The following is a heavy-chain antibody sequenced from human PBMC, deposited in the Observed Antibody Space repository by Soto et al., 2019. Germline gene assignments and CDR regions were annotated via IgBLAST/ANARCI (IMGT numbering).Heavy chain of an antibody. CDR1: GYTFTSYG. Sequence: ASVKVSCKASGYTFTSYGISWVRQAPGQGLEWMGWISAYNGNTNYAQKLQGRVTMTTDTSTSTAYMELRSLRSDDTAVYYCARDLQDSLWSGYSPNYFDYWGQGTLVTVSS. J-gene: IGHJ4*02. D-gene: IGHD3-3*01. CDR3: ARDLQDSLWSGYSPNYFDY. CDR2: ISAYNGNT. V-gene: IGHV1-18*01.